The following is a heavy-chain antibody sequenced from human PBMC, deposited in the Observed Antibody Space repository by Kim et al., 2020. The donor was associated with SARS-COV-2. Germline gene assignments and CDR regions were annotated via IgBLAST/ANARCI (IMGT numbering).Heavy chain of an antibody. J-gene: IGHJ4*02. D-gene: IGHD2-2*01. Sequence: ASVKVSCKASGYTFTSYYMHWVRQAPGQGLEWMGIINPSGGSTSYAQKFQGRVTMTRDTSTSTVYMELSSLRSEDTAVYYCASPRRDCSSTSCYAIFDYWGQGTLVTVSS. CDR2: INPSGGST. V-gene: IGHV1-46*01. CDR1: GYTFTSYY. CDR3: ASPRRDCSSTSCYAIFDY.